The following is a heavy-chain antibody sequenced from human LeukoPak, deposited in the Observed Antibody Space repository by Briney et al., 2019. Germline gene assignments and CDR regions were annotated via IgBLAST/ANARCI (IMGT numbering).Heavy chain of an antibody. J-gene: IGHJ6*02. CDR3: AKVSAASYYYYGMDV. CDR2: ISWNSGSI. Sequence: GGSLRLSCAASGFTFDDYGMHWVRQAPGKGLEWVSGISWNSGSIGYADSVKGRFTISRDNAKNSLYLQMNSLRAEDTALYYCAKVSAASYYYYGMDVWGQGTTVTVSS. D-gene: IGHD2-2*01. CDR1: GFTFDDYG. V-gene: IGHV3-9*01.